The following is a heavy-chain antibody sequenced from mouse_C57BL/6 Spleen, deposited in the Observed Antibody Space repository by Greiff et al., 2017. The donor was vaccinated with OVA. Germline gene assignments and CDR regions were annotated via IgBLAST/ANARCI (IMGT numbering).Heavy chain of an antibody. D-gene: IGHD2-2*01. J-gene: IGHJ3*01. CDR3: ADGGLRRGFAY. V-gene: IGHV1-64*01. CDR2: IHPHSGST. Sequence: QVQLQQPGAELVKPGASVKLSCKASGYTFTSYWMHWVKQRPGQGLEWIGMIHPHSGSTNYNEKFKSKATLTVDKSSSTAYMQLSSLTSEASAVYYCADGGLRRGFAYWGQGTLVTVSA. CDR1: GYTFTSYW.